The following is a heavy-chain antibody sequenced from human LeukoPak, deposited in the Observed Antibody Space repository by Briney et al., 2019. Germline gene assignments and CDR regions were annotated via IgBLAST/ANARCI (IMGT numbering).Heavy chain of an antibody. CDR2: ICPGDSDT. CDR3: ARHTTVGGSLRFDY. V-gene: IGHV5-51*01. CDR1: GYGFSSYW. J-gene: IGHJ4*02. D-gene: IGHD4-23*01. Sequence: GESLKISCKGSGYGFSSYWIGWVRQMPGKGLEYMGIICPGDSDTRYSQSFQGQVTISADKSITTAYLQWSSLKGSDTAMYYCARHTTVGGSLRFDYWGQGTLVSVSS.